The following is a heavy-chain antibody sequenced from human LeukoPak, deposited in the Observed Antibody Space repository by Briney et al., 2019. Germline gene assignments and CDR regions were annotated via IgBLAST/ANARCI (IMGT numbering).Heavy chain of an antibody. J-gene: IGHJ6*03. CDR2: IYYSGST. CDR3: ARVRFLEWPAPMDV. Sequence: PSETLSLTCAVYGGSFSGYYWSWIRQPPGKGLEWIGSIYYSGSTHYSPSLKSRVTISVDMSKNQFSLKLSSVTAADTAIYYCARVRFLEWPAPMDVWGKGTTVTVSS. D-gene: IGHD3-3*01. V-gene: IGHV4-34*01. CDR1: GGSFSGYY.